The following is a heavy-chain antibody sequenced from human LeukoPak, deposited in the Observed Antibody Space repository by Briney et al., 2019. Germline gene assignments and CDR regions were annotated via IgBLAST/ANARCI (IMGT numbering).Heavy chain of an antibody. CDR2: IYSGGST. CDR1: GFTVSSNY. CDR3: ARDMAAWWFGDLYY. D-gene: IGHD3-10*01. Sequence: GGSLRLSCAASGFTVSSNYMNWVRQAPGKGLEWVSVIYSGGSTYYADSVKGRFTISRDNSKNTLYLQMNSLRAEDTAVYYCARDMAAWWFGDLYYWGQGTLVTVSS. V-gene: IGHV3-66*01. J-gene: IGHJ4*02.